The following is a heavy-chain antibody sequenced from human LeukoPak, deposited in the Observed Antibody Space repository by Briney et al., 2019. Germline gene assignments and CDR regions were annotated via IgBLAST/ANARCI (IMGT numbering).Heavy chain of an antibody. CDR2: IIPILGTA. J-gene: IGHJ5*02. CDR3: ARDRPGRYCSSTRCYMASPFDP. V-gene: IGHV1-69*13. Sequence: SVKVSCKASRGTFSSYAISWVRQAPGQGLECMGGIIPILGTANYAQKFQGRVTITADEFTSTAYMELSSLRSEDTAVYYCARDRPGRYCSSTRCYMASPFDPWGQGTLVTVSS. CDR1: RGTFSSYA. D-gene: IGHD2-2*02.